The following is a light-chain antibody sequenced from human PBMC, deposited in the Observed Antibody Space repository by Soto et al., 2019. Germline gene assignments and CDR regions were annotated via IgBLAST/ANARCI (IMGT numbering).Light chain of an antibody. CDR2: AAS. CDR1: QDTGTS. J-gene: IGKJ5*01. V-gene: IGKV1-9*01. CDR3: QQRFDWPKIT. Sequence: DIQLTHSPSFLSASVGDRVTITCRASQDTGTSLAWYQQKPGKAPKVLIHAASTLQSGVPSRFSGSGSGTEFTLTISSLQSEDFGVFYCQQRFDWPKITFGQGTRLEIK.